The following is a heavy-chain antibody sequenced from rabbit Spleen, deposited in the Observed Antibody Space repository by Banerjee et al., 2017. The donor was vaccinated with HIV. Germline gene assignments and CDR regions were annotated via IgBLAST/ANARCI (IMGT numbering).Heavy chain of an antibody. Sequence: QSLEESGGDRVKPGASLTLTCTASGFSFSDSYYMCWVRQAPGKGLESIACIYGGSGGSTWYASWAKGRFTISKTSSTTVTLQLTSLTVADTATYFCARGSAAMTMVITGYYLSLWGPGTLVTVS. D-gene: IGHD2-1*01. J-gene: IGHJ6*01. CDR2: IYGGSGGST. CDR3: ARGSAAMTMVITGYYLSL. CDR1: GFSFSDSYY. V-gene: IGHV1S40*01.